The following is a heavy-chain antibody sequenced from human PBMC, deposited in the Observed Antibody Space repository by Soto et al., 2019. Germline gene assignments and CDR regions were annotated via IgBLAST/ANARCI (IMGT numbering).Heavy chain of an antibody. CDR1: GGTFSSYA. CDR3: ASRGVGATFYYYYGMDV. Sequence: EASVQVSCKASGGTFSSYAIIWVRQAPGQGLEWMGGIIPIFGTANYAQKVQGRVTITADESTSTAYMELSSLRSEDTAVYYCASRGVGATFYYYYGMDVWGQGTTVTVSS. V-gene: IGHV1-69*13. CDR2: IIPIFGTA. D-gene: IGHD1-26*01. J-gene: IGHJ6*02.